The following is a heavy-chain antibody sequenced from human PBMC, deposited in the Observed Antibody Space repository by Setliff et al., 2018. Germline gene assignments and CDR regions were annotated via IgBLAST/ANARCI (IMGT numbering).Heavy chain of an antibody. J-gene: IGHJ4*02. CDR2: ISGSGDRI. CDR3: AKDRVDDGVWDFDS. Sequence: GGSLRLSCAASGFTFGDYPVNWFRQAPGKGLEWVSYISGSGDRIYYAESVKGRFTISRDTARNSLYLEMNGLRVEDTAIYYCAKDRVDDGVWDFDSWGQGILVTVSS. CDR1: GFTFGDYP. D-gene: IGHD2-8*01. V-gene: IGHV3-48*01.